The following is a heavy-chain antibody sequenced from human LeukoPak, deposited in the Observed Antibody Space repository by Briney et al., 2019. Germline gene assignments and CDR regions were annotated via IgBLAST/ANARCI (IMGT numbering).Heavy chain of an antibody. CDR1: GFTFSSYW. J-gene: IGHJ4*02. D-gene: IGHD3-22*01. V-gene: IGHV3-7*01. Sequence: GGSLRLSCAASGFTFSSYWMSWVRQVPGKGLEWVANIKEDGSEKYYVDSVKGRFTISRDNSKNSLYLQMDSLGAEDAAIYYCAREGDYYDSSGYFAPLDYWGQGTLVTVSS. CDR3: AREGDYYDSSGYFAPLDY. CDR2: IKEDGSEK.